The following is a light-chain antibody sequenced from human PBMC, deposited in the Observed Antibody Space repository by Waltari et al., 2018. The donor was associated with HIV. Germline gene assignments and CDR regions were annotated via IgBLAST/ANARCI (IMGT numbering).Light chain of an antibody. CDR1: RRDIGGYDH. CDR2: DVD. J-gene: IGLJ3*02. CDR3: CSYGGSYTWV. Sequence: QSALSQPHSVSGSPGQSVTISCNGSRRDIGGYDHVTWYQLHSGKAPRVIVFDVDQRPAGVPDRIIGSKSVNTASLSISGLQTDDEAEYFCCSYGGSYTWVFGGGTKLTV. V-gene: IGLV2-11*01.